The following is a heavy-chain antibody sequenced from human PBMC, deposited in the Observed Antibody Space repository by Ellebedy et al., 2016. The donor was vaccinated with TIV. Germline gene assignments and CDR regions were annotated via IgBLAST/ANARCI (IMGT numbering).Heavy chain of an antibody. Sequence: MPSETLSLTCTVSRGSLNTYYWSWILQSPQKGLEWIAYASDGGSTVYHPSLKSRATLLLDTSKNQLSLSLPSVTAADTAVYYCANRSGAAFFDYWGPGLLVTVSS. J-gene: IGHJ4*02. CDR1: RGSLNTYY. CDR3: ANRSGAAFFDY. CDR2: ASDGGST. V-gene: IGHV4-59*08.